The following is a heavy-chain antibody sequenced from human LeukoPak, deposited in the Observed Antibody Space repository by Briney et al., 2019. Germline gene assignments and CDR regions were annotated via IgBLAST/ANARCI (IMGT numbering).Heavy chain of an antibody. CDR2: IYYSGST. Sequence: SETLSLTSTVSGGSISSSSYYWGWIRQPPGKGLEWIGSIYYSGSTYYNPSLKSRVTISVDTSKNQFSLKLSSVTAADTAVYYCARHKRPARYSSGWYMDYWGQGTLVTVSS. V-gene: IGHV4-39*01. J-gene: IGHJ4*02. CDR1: GGSISSSSYY. D-gene: IGHD6-19*01. CDR3: ARHKRPARYSSGWYMDY.